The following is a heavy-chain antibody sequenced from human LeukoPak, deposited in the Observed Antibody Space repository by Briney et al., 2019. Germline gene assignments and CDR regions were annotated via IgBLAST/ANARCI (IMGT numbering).Heavy chain of an antibody. CDR1: GFTFITYA. Sequence: PGGSLRLSCAASGFTFITYAVNWVRQAPGKGLEWVSAISSSGGTTYYADSVKGRFSISRDNSKNTLYLRMNSLRAEDTAIYYCAKDRNAWPTNFDSCGERSLVTVSA. CDR2: ISSSGGTT. J-gene: IGHJ4*02. CDR3: AKDRNAWPTNFDS. D-gene: IGHD5-24*01. V-gene: IGHV3-23*01.